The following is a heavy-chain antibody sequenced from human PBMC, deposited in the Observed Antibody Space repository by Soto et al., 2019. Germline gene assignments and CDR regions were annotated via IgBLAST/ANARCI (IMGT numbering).Heavy chain of an antibody. J-gene: IGHJ4*02. D-gene: IGHD2-2*01. Sequence: EVQLLESGGVLVQPGGSLRLSCAASGFAFSSSAMSWVRQAPGKGLEWVSAISGSGGNTHYADSVKGRFTISRDNSKHTLYLQMTSLRADDMGVYRCANHGLDQLLCFLDYCGQGTLVTVSS. CDR2: ISGSGGNT. CDR1: GFAFSSSA. CDR3: ANHGLDQLLCFLDY. V-gene: IGHV3-23*01.